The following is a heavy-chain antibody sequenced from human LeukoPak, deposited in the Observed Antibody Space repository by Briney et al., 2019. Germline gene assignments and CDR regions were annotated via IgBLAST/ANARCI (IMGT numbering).Heavy chain of an antibody. CDR2: INPNSGGT. V-gene: IGHV1-2*02. D-gene: IGHD3-9*01. J-gene: IGHJ3*02. CDR1: GYTFTGYY. Sequence: ASVKVSCKASGYTFTGYYIHWVRQAPGQGLEWMGWINPNSGGTNFAQKFQGRVTMTEDTSTDTAFMELSSLRSEDTAVYYCATSPQYDILTAYYKPDAFDIWGQGTMVTVSS. CDR3: ATSPQYDILTAYYKPDAFDI.